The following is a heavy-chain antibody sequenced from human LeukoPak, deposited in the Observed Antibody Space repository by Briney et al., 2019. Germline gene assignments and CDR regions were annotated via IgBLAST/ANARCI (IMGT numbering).Heavy chain of an antibody. CDR1: GFTFSSYD. CDR3: ARGDSRGSITMVRGVIINSVGMDV. CDR2: IGTAGDP. V-gene: IGHV3-13*05. D-gene: IGHD3-10*01. J-gene: IGHJ6*04. Sequence: GGSLRLFCAASGFTFSSYDMHWVRQATGKGLEWVSAIGTAGDPYYPGSVKGRFTISRENAKNSLYLQMNSLRAGDTAVYYCARGDSRGSITMVRGVIINSVGMDVWGKGTTVTVSS.